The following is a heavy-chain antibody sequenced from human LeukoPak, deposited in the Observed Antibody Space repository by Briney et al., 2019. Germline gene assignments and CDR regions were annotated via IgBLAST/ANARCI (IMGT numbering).Heavy chain of an antibody. Sequence: PSETLSLTCAVYGGSLSGYYWSWIRQPPGKGLEWIGEINHSGSTNYNPSLKSQVTISVDTSKNQFSLKLSSVTAADTAVYYCARGPGGSYDYWGQGTLVTVSS. J-gene: IGHJ4*02. CDR2: INHSGST. CDR1: GGSLSGYY. D-gene: IGHD1-26*01. CDR3: ARGPGGSYDY. V-gene: IGHV4-34*01.